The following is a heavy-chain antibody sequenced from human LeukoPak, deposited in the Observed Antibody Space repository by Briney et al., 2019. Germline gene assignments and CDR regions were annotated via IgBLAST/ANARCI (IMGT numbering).Heavy chain of an antibody. J-gene: IGHJ6*02. V-gene: IGHV3-30-3*01. CDR1: GFTFSSYA. CDR3: ARAKIIHSITHMDV. Sequence: GGSLRLSCAASGFTFSSYAMHWVRQAPGKGLEWVAVISYDGSNKYYADSVKGRFTISRDNSKNTLYLQMNSLRSDDAAVYYCARAKIIHSITHMDVWGQGTTVTVSS. D-gene: IGHD2/OR15-2a*01. CDR2: ISYDGSNK.